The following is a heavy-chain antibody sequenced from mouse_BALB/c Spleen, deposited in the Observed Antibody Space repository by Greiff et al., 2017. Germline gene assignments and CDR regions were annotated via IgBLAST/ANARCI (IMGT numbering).Heavy chain of an antibody. D-gene: IGHD1-1*01. CDR1: GFSLTGYG. CDR2: IWGDGST. CDR3: ARGVYYYGSSYDYFDY. J-gene: IGHJ2*01. Sequence: VKLVESGPGLVAPSQSLSITCTVSGFSLTGYGVNWVRQPPGKGLEWLGMIWGDGSTDYNSALKSRLSISKDNSKSQVFLKMNSLQTDDTAMYYCARGVYYYGSSYDYFDYWGQGTTLTVSS. V-gene: IGHV2-6-7*01.